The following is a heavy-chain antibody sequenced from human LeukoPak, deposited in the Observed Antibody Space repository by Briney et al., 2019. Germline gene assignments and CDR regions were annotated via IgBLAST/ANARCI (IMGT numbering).Heavy chain of an antibody. CDR3: ASGGRGYSYAHSI. J-gene: IGHJ3*02. Sequence: SETLSLTCTVSGGSISSSSYYWGWIRQPPGKGLEWIGSIYYSGSTYYNPSLKSRVTISVDTSKNQFSLKLSSVTAADTAVYYCASGGRGYSYAHSIWGQGTMVTVSS. D-gene: IGHD5-18*01. CDR2: IYYSGST. CDR1: GGSISSSSYY. V-gene: IGHV4-39*01.